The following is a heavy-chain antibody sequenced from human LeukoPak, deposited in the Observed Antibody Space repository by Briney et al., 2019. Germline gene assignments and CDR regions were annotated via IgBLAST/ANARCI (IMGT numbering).Heavy chain of an antibody. J-gene: IGHJ4*02. CDR2: ISGSGGST. Sequence: PGGSLRLSCAASGXTFSSYAVSWVRQAPGKGLEWVSAISGSGGSTYYADSVKGRFTISRDNSKNTLYLQMNSLRAEDTAVYYCAKSPYDYVWGSWYYFDYWGQGTLVTVSS. V-gene: IGHV3-23*01. D-gene: IGHD3-16*01. CDR1: GXTFSSYA. CDR3: AKSPYDYVWGSWYYFDY.